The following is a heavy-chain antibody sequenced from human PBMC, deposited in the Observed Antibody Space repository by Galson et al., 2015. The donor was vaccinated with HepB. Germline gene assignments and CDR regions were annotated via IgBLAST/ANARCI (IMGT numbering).Heavy chain of an antibody. D-gene: IGHD3-3*01. CDR3: ARGGFGDYDFWSGYYHNWFDP. J-gene: IGHJ5*02. CDR2: IYSGGST. Sequence: SLRLSCAASGFTVSSNYMSWVRQAPRKGLEWVSVIYSGGSTYYADSVKGRFTISRDNSKNTLYLQMNSLRAEDTAVYYCARGGFGDYDFWSGYYHNWFDPWGQGTLVTVSS. CDR1: GFTVSSNY. V-gene: IGHV3-53*01.